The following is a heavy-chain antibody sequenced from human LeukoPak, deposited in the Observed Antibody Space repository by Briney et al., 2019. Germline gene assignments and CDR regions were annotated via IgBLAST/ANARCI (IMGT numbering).Heavy chain of an antibody. V-gene: IGHV3-30*04. Sequence: GESLRLSCAVSGFTFSSYAMHWVRQAPGKGLEGVAVISYDGSNKYYADSVKGRFTISRVNSKNTLYLQMNSLRAEDTAVYYCARHDFDTAYCSGGSCYPSRWYYYYGMDVWGKGTTVTVSS. CDR2: ISYDGSNK. CDR1: GFTFSSYA. CDR3: ARHDFDTAYCSGGSCYPSRWYYYYGMDV. D-gene: IGHD2-15*01. J-gene: IGHJ6*04.